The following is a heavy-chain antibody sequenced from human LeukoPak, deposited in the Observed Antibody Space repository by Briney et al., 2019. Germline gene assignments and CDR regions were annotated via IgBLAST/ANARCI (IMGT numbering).Heavy chain of an antibody. Sequence: GGSLRLSCAASGFTFSTYSMNCVRQAPGKGLEWVSYISGTNNIYYADSVKGRFTISRDNAKNSLYLRMNSLRDEDTAVYYCARDEDDISGYYFYWGQGTLVTVSS. CDR2: ISGTNNI. D-gene: IGHD3-22*01. CDR3: ARDEDDISGYYFY. CDR1: GFTFSTYS. J-gene: IGHJ4*02. V-gene: IGHV3-48*02.